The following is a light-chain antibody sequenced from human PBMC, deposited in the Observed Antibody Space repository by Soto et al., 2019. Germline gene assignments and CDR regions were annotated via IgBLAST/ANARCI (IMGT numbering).Light chain of an antibody. J-gene: IGLJ3*02. CDR1: SSDVGVYNY. V-gene: IGLV2-11*01. Sequence: QSALTQPRSVSGSPGQSVTISCTGTSSDVGVYNYVSWYQQHPGKAPKLMIYDVSIRPSGVPDRFSGSKSGNTASLTISGLQAEDEADYYCGSYAGSPWVFGGGTKLTVL. CDR2: DVS. CDR3: GSYAGSPWV.